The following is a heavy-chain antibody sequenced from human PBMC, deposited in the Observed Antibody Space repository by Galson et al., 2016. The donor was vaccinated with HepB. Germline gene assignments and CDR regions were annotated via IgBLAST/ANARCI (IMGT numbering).Heavy chain of an antibody. D-gene: IGHD1-26*01. J-gene: IGHJ4*02. CDR1: GFTFSIYG. CDR3: AKKSPGKELSPPDY. CDR2: TSSDESVK. V-gene: IGHV3-30*18. Sequence: SLRLSCAASGFTFSIYGMHWIRQAPGKGVEWVATTSSDESVKHYADPVQGRFTISKDNFKKTLYLQMNSLRAEDTAVYYCAKKSPGKELSPPDYWGQGTLVTVSS.